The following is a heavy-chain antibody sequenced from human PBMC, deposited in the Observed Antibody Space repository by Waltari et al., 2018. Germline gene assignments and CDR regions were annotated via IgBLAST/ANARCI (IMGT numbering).Heavy chain of an antibody. D-gene: IGHD2-21*02. J-gene: IGHJ5*02. CDR2: IQQNGSEK. CDR1: GFTFSRSW. CDR3: ARDLVATPP. V-gene: IGHV3-7*01. Sequence: EVQLVESGGDLVQPGGSLSCSCAASGFTFSRSWLTGVRQAPGKGLEGVGNIQQNGSEKWYADSVRGRFTISRDNAMNSLYLQMNSLRVEDTAVYYCARDLVATPPWGQGTLVTVSS.